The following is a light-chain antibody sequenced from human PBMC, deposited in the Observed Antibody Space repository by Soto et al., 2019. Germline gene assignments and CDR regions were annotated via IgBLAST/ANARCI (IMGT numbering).Light chain of an antibody. V-gene: IGKV3-15*01. CDR2: RAS. CDR1: QSISSN. CDR3: QQYNNWPPVFS. J-gene: IGKJ3*01. Sequence: DIVMTQSPATLSVSPGQRATLSCRASQSISSNLAWYQQKPGQAPRLLIFRASTRAAGIPGRFSGSGPGTEFTLTISSLQSGDAAVYYCQQYNNWPPVFSFGPGTNVDIK.